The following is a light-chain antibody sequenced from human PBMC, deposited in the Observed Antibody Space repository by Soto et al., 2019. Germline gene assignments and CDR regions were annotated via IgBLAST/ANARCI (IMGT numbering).Light chain of an antibody. V-gene: IGKV4-1*01. CDR3: QQYYTTLT. Sequence: DIVMTQSPDSLAVSLGERATINCKSSQSVLYNSDNKNYLAWYQQKPGQPPKLLIYWASTRDPGVPDRFSGSGSGADFTLTISGLQAEDVAVYYCQQYYTTLTFGGGTKVEIK. CDR2: WAS. J-gene: IGKJ4*01. CDR1: QSVLYNSDNKNY.